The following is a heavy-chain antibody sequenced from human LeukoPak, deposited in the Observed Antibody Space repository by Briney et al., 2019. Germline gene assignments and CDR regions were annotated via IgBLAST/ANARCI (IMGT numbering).Heavy chain of an antibody. CDR1: GFTFSSYA. J-gene: IGHJ4*02. D-gene: IGHD6-19*01. CDR3: ARDLAVAGKNY. CDR2: ISGSGGST. V-gene: IGHV3-23*01. Sequence: GGSLRLSCAASGFTFSSYAMSWVRQAPGKGLEWVSAISGSGGSTYYADSVKGRFTISRDNSKNTLYLQMNSLRAEDTAVYYCARDLAVAGKNYWGQGTLVTVSS.